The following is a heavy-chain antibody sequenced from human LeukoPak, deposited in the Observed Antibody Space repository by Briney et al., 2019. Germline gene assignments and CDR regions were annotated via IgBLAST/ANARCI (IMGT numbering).Heavy chain of an antibody. J-gene: IGHJ4*02. Sequence: GGSLRLSCAASGFTFSSYWMSWVRQAPGKGLEWVANIKQDGSEKYYVDSVKGRFTISRDNAKNSLYLQMNSLRAEDTAVCYCARVAVRASLDYWGQGTLVAVSS. D-gene: IGHD4-23*01. CDR2: IKQDGSEK. V-gene: IGHV3-7*01. CDR3: ARVAVRASLDY. CDR1: GFTFSSYW.